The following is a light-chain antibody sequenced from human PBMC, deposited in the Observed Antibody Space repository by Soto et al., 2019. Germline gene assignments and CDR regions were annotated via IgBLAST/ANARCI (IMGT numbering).Light chain of an antibody. V-gene: IGKV3-20*01. Sequence: EIVLTQSPGTLSLSPGERATLTCRVSQSVNAGYLAWYQQKPGQAPRLLFYGVSNRAAGIPDRLSGSGSGTDFTLTISSLEPEDFAVYYCQVYGSSPRYTFGQGTKVDIK. J-gene: IGKJ2*01. CDR2: GVS. CDR1: QSVNAGY. CDR3: QVYGSSPRYT.